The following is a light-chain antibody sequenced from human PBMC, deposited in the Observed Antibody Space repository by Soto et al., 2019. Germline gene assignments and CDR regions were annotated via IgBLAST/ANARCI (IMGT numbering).Light chain of an antibody. V-gene: IGLV1-44*01. CDR1: SSNIRSST. J-gene: IGLJ3*02. CDR2: ADH. Sequence: QSVLTQPPSASGTPGQRVTISCSGSSSNIRSSTVNWYQQLPGTAPKLLIYADHQRPSGVPDRFSGSKSGTSASLDIRGLQSEDEADYYCATWDASLNEWVFGGGTKLTVL. CDR3: ATWDASLNEWV.